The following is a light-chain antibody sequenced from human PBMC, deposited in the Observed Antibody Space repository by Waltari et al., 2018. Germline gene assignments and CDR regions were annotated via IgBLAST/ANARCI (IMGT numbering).Light chain of an antibody. CDR2: KDS. CDR3: QSTVSSGTYTGL. Sequence: YELTQTPSMSVSPGQTASITCSGDILAKQYGHWYQQKSGQAPVLIIYKDSERPSGIPARFSCSSSGTTVTLTISDVQSEDEADYYCQSTVSSGTYTGLFGGGTKLNVL. CDR1: ILAKQY. V-gene: IGLV3-25*03. J-gene: IGLJ2*01.